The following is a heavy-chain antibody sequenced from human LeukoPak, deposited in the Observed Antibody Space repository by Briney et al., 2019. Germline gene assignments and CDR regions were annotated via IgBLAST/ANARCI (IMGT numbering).Heavy chain of an antibody. CDR3: AKSWGDYYGSGSYPIGFDP. CDR2: ISGSGGST. J-gene: IGHJ5*02. V-gene: IGHV3-23*01. CDR1: GFTFSSYA. D-gene: IGHD3-10*01. Sequence: GGSLRLSCAASGFTFSSYAMSWVRQAPGKGLERVSAISGSGGSTYYADSVKGRFAISRDNSKNTLYLQMNSLRAEDTAVYYCAKSWGDYYGSGSYPIGFDPWGQGTLVTVSS.